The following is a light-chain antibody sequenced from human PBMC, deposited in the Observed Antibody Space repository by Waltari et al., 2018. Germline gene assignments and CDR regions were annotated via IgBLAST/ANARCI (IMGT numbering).Light chain of an antibody. J-gene: IGKJ1*01. V-gene: IGKV3-20*01. CDR2: GAS. Sequence: LAWYQQNPGQGLRLLIYGASTSATGIPDRFSGSGSGTDFSLTISRLDPEDVAVYFCHQHVSLPSTFGQGTKVEIK. CDR3: HQHVSLPST.